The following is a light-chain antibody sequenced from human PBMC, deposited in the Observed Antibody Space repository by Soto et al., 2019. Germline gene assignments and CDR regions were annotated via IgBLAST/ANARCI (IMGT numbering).Light chain of an antibody. Sequence: SSELTQPPSVSVAPGQTARITCGGNNIGSKSVHWYQQKPGQAPVLVVYDDSDRPPGIPERISGSNSGNTATLTISRVEAGDEAVYYCQVWDNSSDHPGVFGTGTKLTVL. J-gene: IGLJ1*01. CDR2: DDS. CDR1: NIGSKS. V-gene: IGLV3-21*02. CDR3: QVWDNSSDHPGV.